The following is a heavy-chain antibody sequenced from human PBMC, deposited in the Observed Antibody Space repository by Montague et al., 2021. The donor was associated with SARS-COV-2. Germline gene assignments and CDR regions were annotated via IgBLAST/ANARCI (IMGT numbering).Heavy chain of an antibody. V-gene: IGHV4-30-2*06. CDR3: ARAASPRGAFDV. J-gene: IGHJ3*01. CDR1: GGSINSGGYS. CDR2: ILHSGST. Sequence: TLSLTCAVSGGSINSGGYSWSWIRQSPGKGLEWIGYILHSGSTYYNPPLWSRVTISVDRSKSQFSLNLTSMTAADTAVYFCARAASPRGAFDVWGQGTVVTVSS. D-gene: IGHD3-10*01.